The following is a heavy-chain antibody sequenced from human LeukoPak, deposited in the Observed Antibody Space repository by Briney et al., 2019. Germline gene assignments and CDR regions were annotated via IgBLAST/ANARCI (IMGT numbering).Heavy chain of an antibody. CDR2: IYNSGST. CDR1: GGSISSYY. J-gene: IGHJ4*02. Sequence: SETLSLTCTVSGGSISSYYWSWIRQPPGKGLEWIGYIYNSGSTTYNPSLKSRATISVDTSKNQFSLKLTSMTAADTAFYYCVRDRELHYWGQGILVTVSS. CDR3: VRDRELHY. D-gene: IGHD1-7*01. V-gene: IGHV4-59*01.